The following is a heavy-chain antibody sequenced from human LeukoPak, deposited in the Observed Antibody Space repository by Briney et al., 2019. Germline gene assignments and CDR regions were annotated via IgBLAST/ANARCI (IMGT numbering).Heavy chain of an antibody. CDR2: IKQDGSEK. CDR3: AGGLY. J-gene: IGHJ4*02. CDR1: EFTFSSYW. Sequence: GGSLRLSCAASEFTFSSYWMSWVRQAPGKGLEWVANIKQDGSEKYYVDSVKGRFTISRDNAKSSLYLQMNSLRAEDTAVYYCAGGLYWGQGTLVTVSS. V-gene: IGHV3-7*03. D-gene: IGHD6-19*01.